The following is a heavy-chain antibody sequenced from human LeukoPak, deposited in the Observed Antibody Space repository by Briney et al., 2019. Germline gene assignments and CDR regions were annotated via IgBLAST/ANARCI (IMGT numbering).Heavy chain of an antibody. CDR2: INHSGST. CDR3: ARAYCGGDCYPINWFDP. D-gene: IGHD2-21*01. Sequence: PSETLSLTCAVYGGSFSGYYWSWIRQPPGKGLEWIGEINHSGSTNYNPSLKGRVTISVDTSKNQFSLKLSSVTAADTAVYYCARAYCGGDCYPINWFDPWGQGTLVTVSS. V-gene: IGHV4-34*01. J-gene: IGHJ5*02. CDR1: GGSFSGYY.